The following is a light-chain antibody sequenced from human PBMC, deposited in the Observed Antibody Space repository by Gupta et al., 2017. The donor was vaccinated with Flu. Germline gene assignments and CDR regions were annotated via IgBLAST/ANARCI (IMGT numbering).Light chain of an antibody. CDR3: MQSLELPYT. V-gene: IGKV2D-29*01. Sequence: DTVMTQTPLSLSVTPGQPASISCKSGQSLLHGDGRTYLHWYLQRSGHTPQLLIHEVSNRFPEVPDRFSGSGSGTDFTLKISRVEAEDVGVYCCMQSLELPYTFGQGTKLEIK. CDR2: EVS. CDR1: QSLLHGDGRTY. J-gene: IGKJ2*01.